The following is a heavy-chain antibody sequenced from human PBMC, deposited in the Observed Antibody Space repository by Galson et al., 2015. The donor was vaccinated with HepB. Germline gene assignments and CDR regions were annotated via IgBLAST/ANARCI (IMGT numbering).Heavy chain of an antibody. CDR1: GFTVSGNY. D-gene: IGHD2-21*02. J-gene: IGHJ4*02. CDR2: IYSGGST. Sequence: SLRLSCAVSGFTVSGNYVSWVRQAPGKGLEWVSIIYSGGSTYYADSVKGRFTISRDNSKNTLYLQMNSLRAEDTAVYYCAREGRYCGGDCYSFDYWGQGTLVTVSS. V-gene: IGHV3-66*01. CDR3: AREGRYCGGDCYSFDY.